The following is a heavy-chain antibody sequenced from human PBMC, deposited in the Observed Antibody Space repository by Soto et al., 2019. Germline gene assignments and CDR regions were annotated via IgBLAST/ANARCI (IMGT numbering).Heavy chain of an antibody. Sequence: GGSLRLSCAASGFSFVNYAMNWVRQAPGKGLEWVSGLSGSGTSTYYADSVKGRFTISRDNSKDTVDLQMNGLRAEDTAVYYCARYIRGPTVYYFDFWGPGVLVTVSS. D-gene: IGHD1-1*01. J-gene: IGHJ4*02. CDR3: ARYIRGPTVYYFDF. CDR2: LSGSGTST. CDR1: GFSFVNYA. V-gene: IGHV3-23*01.